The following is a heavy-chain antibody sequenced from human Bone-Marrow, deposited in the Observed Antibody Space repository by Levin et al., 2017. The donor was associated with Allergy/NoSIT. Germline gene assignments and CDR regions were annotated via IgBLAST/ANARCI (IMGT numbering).Heavy chain of an antibody. Sequence: SETLSLTCTVSGYSISSGHYWGWVRQSPRKGLEWFANIYHSGSTYYNPSLKSRVTISVDTSKNQFSLKLRSVTAADTAVYYCVRRNSYYDTSGSVHDVSDVWGQGTVVTVSS. CDR1: GYSISSGHY. J-gene: IGHJ3*01. CDR2: IYHSGST. CDR3: VRRNSYYDTSGSVHDVSDV. D-gene: IGHD3-22*01. V-gene: IGHV4-38-2*02.